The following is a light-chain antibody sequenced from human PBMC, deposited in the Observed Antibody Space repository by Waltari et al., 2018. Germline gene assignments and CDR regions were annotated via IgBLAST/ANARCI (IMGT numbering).Light chain of an antibody. V-gene: IGKV3-20*01. J-gene: IGKJ1*01. CDR1: QSVGRS. CDR3: QHYVRLPVT. Sequence: SPGERATLSCRASQSVGRSLAWYQQKPGQAPRLLIYGASIRATGIPDRFSGGGSGTDFSLTISRLEPEDFAAYHCQHYVRLPVTFGQGTKVEIK. CDR2: GAS.